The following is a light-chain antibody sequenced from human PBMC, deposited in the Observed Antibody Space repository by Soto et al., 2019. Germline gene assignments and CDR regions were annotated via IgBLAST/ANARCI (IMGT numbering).Light chain of an antibody. CDR1: QSVRSNY. V-gene: IGKV3-20*01. Sequence: ENVLTQSPGTLSLSPGERATLSCRASQSVRSNYVAWYQQRPGQAPRRLIYRASSRATGIPDRISGSGSGTDFTLTISRLEAGDFAVYYCQQYGSSPWTFGQGTKVEIK. CDR2: RAS. J-gene: IGKJ1*01. CDR3: QQYGSSPWT.